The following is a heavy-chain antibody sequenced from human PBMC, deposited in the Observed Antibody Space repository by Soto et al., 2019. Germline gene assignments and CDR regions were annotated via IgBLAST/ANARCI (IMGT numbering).Heavy chain of an antibody. CDR2: ISISGTII. V-gene: IGHV3-48*03. CDR1: GFIFSDYE. J-gene: IGHJ5*02. CDR3: AREGGFDWFYP. Sequence: GGSLRLSCEGSGFIFSDYEMNGVRQVPGKGLEWISYISISGTIIHYADSVKGRFTISRDNAKNSVYLQMNSLRVEDTAIYYCAREGGFDWFYPWGQGTLVTVSS.